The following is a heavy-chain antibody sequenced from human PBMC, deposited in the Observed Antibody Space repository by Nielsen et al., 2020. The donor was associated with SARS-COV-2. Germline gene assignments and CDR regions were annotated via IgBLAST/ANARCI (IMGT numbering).Heavy chain of an antibody. J-gene: IGHJ4*02. D-gene: IGHD3-9*01. V-gene: IGHV1-3*01. Sequence: ASVKVSCKTSGYTFTSFAIHWVRQAPGQSLEWMGWINAGNGNTKYSQKVQGRVTMTTDTSTSTAYMELRSLRADDTAVYYCARNLRASYNILTGYYNDYWGQGTLVSVSS. CDR2: INAGNGNT. CDR3: ARNLRASYNILTGYYNDY. CDR1: GYTFTSFA.